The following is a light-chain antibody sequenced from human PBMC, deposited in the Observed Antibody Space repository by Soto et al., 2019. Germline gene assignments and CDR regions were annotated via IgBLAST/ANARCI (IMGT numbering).Light chain of an antibody. CDR2: DVS. Sequence: QSVLTQPASVSGSPGQSINISCTGTSSDVGRYIYVSWYQQHPGRAPKLMIYDVSNRPSGVSNRFSGSKSGNTASLTISGLQAEDEADYYCSSYTASSTLVFGGGTKLTVL. J-gene: IGLJ3*02. V-gene: IGLV2-14*01. CDR3: SSYTASSTLV. CDR1: SSDVGRYIY.